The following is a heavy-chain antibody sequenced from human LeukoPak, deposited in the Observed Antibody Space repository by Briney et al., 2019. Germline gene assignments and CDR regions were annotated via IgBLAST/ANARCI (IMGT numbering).Heavy chain of an antibody. Sequence: PSETLSLTCTVSGDSISTSSFYWGWIRQSPGRGLEWIGSIYYSGSTYYNPSLKSRVTISVDTSKNQFSLKLSSVTAADTAVYYCASLYGGYPDWGQGTLVTVSS. CDR2: IYYSGST. V-gene: IGHV4-39*07. D-gene: IGHD5-12*01. J-gene: IGHJ4*02. CDR3: ASLYGGYPD. CDR1: GDSISTSSFY.